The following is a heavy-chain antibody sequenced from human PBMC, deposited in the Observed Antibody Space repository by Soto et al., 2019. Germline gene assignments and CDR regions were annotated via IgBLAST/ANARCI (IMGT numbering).Heavy chain of an antibody. V-gene: IGHV1-2*04. CDR1: GYTFTGYY. CDR3: ARDTRDYGSGSYSAFDI. CDR2: INPNSGGT. J-gene: IGHJ3*02. Sequence: GASVELSSKASGYTFTGYYMHWVRQATRQGLEWMGWINPNSGGTNYAQKFQGWVTMTRDTSISTAYMELSRLRSDDTAVYYCARDTRDYGSGSYSAFDIWGQGTMVTGSS. D-gene: IGHD3-10*01.